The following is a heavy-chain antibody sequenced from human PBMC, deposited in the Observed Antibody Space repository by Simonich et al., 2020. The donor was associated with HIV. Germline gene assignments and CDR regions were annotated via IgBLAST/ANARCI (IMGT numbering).Heavy chain of an antibody. CDR2: INHSGTT. CDR1: GGSFSGYY. D-gene: IGHD3-3*02. J-gene: IGHJ4*02. V-gene: IGHV4-34*01. CDR3: ARVIFVTSAGFDY. Sequence: QVRLQQWGAGLLKPSKTLSLTCAVYGGSFSGYYWSWIRQPPGKGLEWMGEINHSGTTNYKPSLKSRVTISRDTSKNQFSLKLSSVTAADTAIYYCARVIFVTSAGFDYWGQGTLVTVSS.